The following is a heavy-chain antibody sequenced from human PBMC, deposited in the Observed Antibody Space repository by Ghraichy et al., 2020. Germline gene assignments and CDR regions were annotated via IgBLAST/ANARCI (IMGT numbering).Heavy chain of an antibody. CDR3: AKDLAGYSDY. Sequence: LSLTCAASGFTFSNYGMHWVRQAPGKGLEWVTFLRYDGSNKFYADYVKGRFTISRDNSKNTLYLQMNSLRAEVTAVYYCAKDLAGYSDYWGQGTLVTVSS. J-gene: IGHJ4*02. CDR2: LRYDGSNK. V-gene: IGHV3-30*02. CDR1: GFTFSNYG.